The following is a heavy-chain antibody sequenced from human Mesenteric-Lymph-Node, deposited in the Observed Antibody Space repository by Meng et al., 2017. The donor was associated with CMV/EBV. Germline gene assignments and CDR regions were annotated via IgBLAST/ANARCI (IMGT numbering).Heavy chain of an antibody. D-gene: IGHD5-12*01. V-gene: IGHV3-7*01. CDR3: ARPRRYSGYDYGY. Sequence: GGSLRLSCATSGFTFSSYWMSWVRQAPGKGLEWVANIKQDGSEKYYVDSVKGRFTISRDNAKNSLYLQMNSLRAEDTAVYYCARPRRYSGYDYGYWGQGTLVTVSS. CDR2: IKQDGSEK. J-gene: IGHJ4*02. CDR1: GFTFSSYW.